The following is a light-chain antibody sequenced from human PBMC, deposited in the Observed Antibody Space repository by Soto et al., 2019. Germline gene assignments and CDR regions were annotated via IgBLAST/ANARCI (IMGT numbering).Light chain of an antibody. Sequence: IVLTQSPDTLSLSPGERATLSCRASQSVSSNYLAWYQQKLGQAPXXLIYDASRRATGIPDRFSGSGSETDFTLTITRLEPEDFAVYYCQQYSSSRTFGQGTKVDIK. CDR2: DAS. V-gene: IGKV3-20*01. CDR3: QQYSSSRT. CDR1: QSVSSNY. J-gene: IGKJ1*01.